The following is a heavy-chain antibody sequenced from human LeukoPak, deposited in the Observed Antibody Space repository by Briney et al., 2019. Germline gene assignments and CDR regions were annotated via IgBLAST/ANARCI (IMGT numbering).Heavy chain of an antibody. CDR3: ARDYEYSSSLSWFDP. V-gene: IGHV4-39*07. CDR2: IYYSGST. D-gene: IGHD6-13*01. Sequence: SETLSLTCTVSGGSISSSSYYWGWLRQPPGKGLEWIGSIYYSGSTYYNPSLKSRVTISVDTSKNQFSLKLSSVTAADTAVYYCARDYEYSSSLSWFDPWGQGTLVTVSS. J-gene: IGHJ5*02. CDR1: GGSISSSSYY.